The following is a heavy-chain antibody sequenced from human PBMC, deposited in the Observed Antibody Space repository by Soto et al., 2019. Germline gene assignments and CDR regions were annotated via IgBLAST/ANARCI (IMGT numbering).Heavy chain of an antibody. CDR2: INPSGGST. V-gene: IGHV1-46*01. D-gene: IGHD6-19*01. CDR1: GYTFTSYY. Sequence: ASVKVSCKASGYTFTSYYMHWVRQAPGQGLEWMGIINPSGGSTSYAQKFQGRVTMTRDTSTSTVYIELSSLRSEDTAVYYCARRWYSSGWYAGAFDIWGQGTMVTVSS. J-gene: IGHJ3*02. CDR3: ARRWYSSGWYAGAFDI.